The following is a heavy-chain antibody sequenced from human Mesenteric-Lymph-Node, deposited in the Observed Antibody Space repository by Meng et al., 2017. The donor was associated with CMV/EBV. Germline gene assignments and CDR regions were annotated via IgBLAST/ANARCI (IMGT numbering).Heavy chain of an antibody. CDR3: ARDLSQQWELLSYYYGIDV. Sequence: ASVKVSCKASGYTFTSYGISWVRQAPGQGLEWMGWISAYNGNTNYAQKLQGRVTMTTDTSTSTAYMELRSLRSDDTAVYYCARDLSQQWELLSYYYGIDVWGQGTTVTVSS. CDR1: GYTFTSYG. J-gene: IGHJ6*02. D-gene: IGHD1-26*01. V-gene: IGHV1-18*01. CDR2: ISAYNGNT.